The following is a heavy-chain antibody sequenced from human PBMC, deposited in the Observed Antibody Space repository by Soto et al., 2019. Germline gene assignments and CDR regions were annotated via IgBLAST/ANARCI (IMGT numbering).Heavy chain of an antibody. Sequence: ASVKVCCTASGFTFNVSAIHWVRKDTGQNLQWLGWIDTNNGRTKYSQSFQGRVTITRDTSASTAYMELNSLKSEDTAVYYCARGHWTQTLADYYLDSWAQGTLVTVSS. D-gene: IGHD1-1*01. CDR3: ARGHWTQTLADYYLDS. V-gene: IGHV1-3*04. J-gene: IGHJ4*02. CDR1: GFTFNVSA. CDR2: IDTNNGRT.